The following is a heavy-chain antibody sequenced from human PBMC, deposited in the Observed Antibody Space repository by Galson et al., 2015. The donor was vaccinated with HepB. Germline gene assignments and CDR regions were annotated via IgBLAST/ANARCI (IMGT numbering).Heavy chain of an antibody. CDR3: ARHDDFFGLHDALDI. CDR2: TYYRSKWYN. J-gene: IGHJ3*02. CDR1: GDSVSSNTAA. Sequence: CAISGDSVSSNTAAWNWVRQSPSRGLEWLGRTYYRSKWYNEYAVSVTSRITINPDTSKNQFSLQLNSVTPEDTAVYYCARHDDFFGLHDALDIWGQGTMVTVSP. D-gene: IGHD3-3*01. V-gene: IGHV6-1*01.